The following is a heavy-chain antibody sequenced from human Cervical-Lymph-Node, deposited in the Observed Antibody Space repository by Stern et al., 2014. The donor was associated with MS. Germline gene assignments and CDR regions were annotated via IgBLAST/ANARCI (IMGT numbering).Heavy chain of an antibody. D-gene: IGHD2-8*01. Sequence: EVQLVESGGGLVKPGGSLRLSCAASGFTFSDYTMNWVRQAPGQGLEWVSSISRSSTYTYYADSVRGRFTISRDNAKKSLYLQMNSLRAEDTAVYYCARGNGVPYWGQGTLLTVSS. CDR1: GFTFSDYT. V-gene: IGHV3-21*01. CDR3: ARGNGVPY. CDR2: ISRSSTYT. J-gene: IGHJ4*02.